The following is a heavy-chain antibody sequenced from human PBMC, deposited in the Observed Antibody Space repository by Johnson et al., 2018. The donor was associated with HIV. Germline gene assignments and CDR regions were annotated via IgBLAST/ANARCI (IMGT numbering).Heavy chain of an antibody. V-gene: IGHV3-30*02. CDR1: GFTFSSYG. CDR3: AREGLIVGATLGAFDI. CDR2: IRYDGSNK. D-gene: IGHD1-26*01. J-gene: IGHJ3*02. Sequence: QVQLVESGGGVVQPGRSLRLSCAASGFTFSSYGMHWVRQAPGKGLEWVAFIRYDGSNKYYADSVKGRFTISRDNSKNTLYLQMGSLRAEDMAVYYCAREGLIVGATLGAFDIWGQGTMVTVSS.